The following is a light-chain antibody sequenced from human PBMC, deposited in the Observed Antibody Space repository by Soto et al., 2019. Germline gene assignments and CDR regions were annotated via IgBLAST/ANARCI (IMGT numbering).Light chain of an antibody. J-gene: IGLJ2*01. CDR3: QSYDSSLSGWGV. CDR2: GNS. CDR1: SSNIGAGCD. V-gene: IGLV1-40*01. Sequence: QSLLTQPPSVSGAPGQRVTISCTGSSSNIGAGCDVHWYQQLPGTAPKLLIYGNSNRPSGVPDRFSGSKSGTSASLAITGLQAEDEADYYCQSYDSSLSGWGVFGGGTKVTVL.